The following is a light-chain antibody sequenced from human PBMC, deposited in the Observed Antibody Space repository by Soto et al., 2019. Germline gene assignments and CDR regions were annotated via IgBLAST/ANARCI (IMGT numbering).Light chain of an antibody. CDR3: SSYASTATRV. CDR1: SSDVGGYNS. CDR2: DVS. Sequence: QSSLTQPSSVSGSPGQSITISCPGTSSDVGGYNSVSWYQQHPGKAPQLMIYDVSYRPSGVSDRFSGSKSGNTASLTVSGLRAEDEADYYCSSYASTATRVFGGGTKVTV. J-gene: IGLJ3*02. V-gene: IGLV2-14*01.